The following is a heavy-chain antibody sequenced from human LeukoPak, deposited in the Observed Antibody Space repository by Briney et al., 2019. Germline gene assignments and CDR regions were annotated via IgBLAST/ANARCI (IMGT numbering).Heavy chain of an antibody. CDR2: IKHDGSEE. CDR3: GYTNNFYH. D-gene: IGHD3-16*02. Sequence: GGSLRLSCVASGLSISGQWMNWVRQAPGQGLEWVANIKHDGSEEYCVDSVKGRFTISRDDGRNSVSLQMNSVRAEDTAVYYCGYTNNFYHWGQGTLVVVSS. V-gene: IGHV3-7*01. J-gene: IGHJ4*02. CDR1: GLSISGQW.